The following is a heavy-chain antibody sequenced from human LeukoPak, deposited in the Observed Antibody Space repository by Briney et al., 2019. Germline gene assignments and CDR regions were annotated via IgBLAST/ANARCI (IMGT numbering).Heavy chain of an antibody. V-gene: IGHV3-7*05. Sequence: GGSLRLSCSASGFTFSRFWMSWVRQAPGKGLEYVALIKQGGSEIYHMDSVKGRFTISRDNAKNSLYLQMNSLRAEDTAVYYCAKEGYCGGDCYREFDYWGQGTLVTVSS. J-gene: IGHJ4*02. CDR2: IKQGGSEI. CDR1: GFTFSRFW. D-gene: IGHD2-21*02. CDR3: AKEGYCGGDCYREFDY.